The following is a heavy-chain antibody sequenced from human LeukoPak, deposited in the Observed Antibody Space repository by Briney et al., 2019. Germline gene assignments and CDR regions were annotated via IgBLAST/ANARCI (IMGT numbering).Heavy chain of an antibody. Sequence: GASVKVSCKVSGYTLTELSMHWVRQAPGKGLEWMGGFDPEDGETIYAQKFQGRVTMTENTSTDTAYMELSSLRSEDTAVYYCAIVVPAEAEYYGMDVWGQETTVTVSS. V-gene: IGHV1-24*01. CDR3: AIVVPAEAEYYGMDV. D-gene: IGHD2-2*01. CDR1: GYTLTELS. J-gene: IGHJ6*02. CDR2: FDPEDGET.